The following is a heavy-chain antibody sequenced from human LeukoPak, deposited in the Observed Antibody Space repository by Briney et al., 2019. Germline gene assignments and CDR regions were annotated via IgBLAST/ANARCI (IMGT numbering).Heavy chain of an antibody. J-gene: IGHJ4*02. CDR1: GGSISSYY. D-gene: IGHD1-26*01. V-gene: IGHV4-59*01. CDR3: ARTGEIVGANNFDY. CDR2: IYYSGST. Sequence: PSETLSLTCTVSGGSISSYYWSWIRQPPGKGLEWIGYIYYSGSTNYNPSLKSRVTISVETSKNEFSLKLRSVTAADTAVYYCARTGEIVGANNFDYWGQGTLVTVSS.